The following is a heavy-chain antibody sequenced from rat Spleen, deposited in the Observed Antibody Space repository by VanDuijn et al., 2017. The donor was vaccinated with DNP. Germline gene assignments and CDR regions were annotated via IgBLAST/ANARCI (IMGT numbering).Heavy chain of an antibody. Sequence: EVQLVESGGVLVQPGRSLKLSCAASGFTFSDYNMAWVRQAPKKGLEWVATIIYDGSRTYYRNSVKGRFTISRINAKSTLHLQMDGRQSEDTATYYCARLTGGPPLDYRVQGVMVTVSS. CDR2: IIYDGSRT. V-gene: IGHV5-7*01. J-gene: IGHJ2*01. CDR1: GFTFSDYN. D-gene: IGHD1-4*01. CDR3: ARLTGGPPLDY.